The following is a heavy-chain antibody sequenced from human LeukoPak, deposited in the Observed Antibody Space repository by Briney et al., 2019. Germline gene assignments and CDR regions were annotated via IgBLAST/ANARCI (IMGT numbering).Heavy chain of an antibody. CDR3: ARESDSGGYRFDY. Sequence: GGSLRLSCTATGFTFRSYEMIWVRQAAGKGLEWVAYINGGGSRMLYADSVKGRFTISRDDAKNSLYLQMNSLRTEDTGVYSCARESDSGGYRFDYWGQGTLVTVSS. V-gene: IGHV3-48*03. CDR2: INGGGSRM. D-gene: IGHD3-22*01. J-gene: IGHJ4*02. CDR1: GFTFRSYE.